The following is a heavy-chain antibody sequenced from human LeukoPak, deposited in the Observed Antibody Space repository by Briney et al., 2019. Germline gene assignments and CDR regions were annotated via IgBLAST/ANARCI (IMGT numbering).Heavy chain of an antibody. D-gene: IGHD5-18*01. Sequence: SETLSLTCPVSGGSISSYYWRWIRTPPGKGQEWIGYIYYSGSTNYNPSLKRRVTISVDTSKIQFSLKLSSVTAADTAVYYCARRGYSYGYQYDYWGQGTLVTVSS. V-gene: IGHV4-59*01. CDR1: GGSISSYY. CDR2: IYYSGST. CDR3: ARRGYSYGYQYDY. J-gene: IGHJ4*02.